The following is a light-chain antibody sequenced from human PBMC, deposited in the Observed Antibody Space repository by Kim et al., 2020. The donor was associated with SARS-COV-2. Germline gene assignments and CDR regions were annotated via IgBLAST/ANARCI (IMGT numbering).Light chain of an antibody. CDR3: QQCGSSPYT. J-gene: IGKJ2*01. CDR2: GAS. V-gene: IGKV3-20*01. CDR1: QSVSRTY. Sequence: LSPGERATLSCRASQSVSRTYLAWYQQKPGQAPRLLIYGASSRATGIPDRFSGSGSGTDFTLTISRLEPEDFAVYHCQQCGSSPYTFGQGTKLEI.